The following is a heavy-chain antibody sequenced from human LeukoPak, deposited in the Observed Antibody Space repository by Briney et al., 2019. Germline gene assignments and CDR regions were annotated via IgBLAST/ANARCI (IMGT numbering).Heavy chain of an antibody. Sequence: SETLSLTCTVSGGSIRIYYWSWLRQPAGKGLEWIGRIYTSGSTDYNPSLKSRVTMSVDTPKNKFSLKVTSVTAADTAVYYCARGYYDSSGYYTEFANWGQGTLVTVSS. CDR3: ARGYYDSSGYYTEFAN. CDR2: IYTSGST. V-gene: IGHV4-4*07. CDR1: GGSIRIYY. J-gene: IGHJ4*02. D-gene: IGHD3-22*01.